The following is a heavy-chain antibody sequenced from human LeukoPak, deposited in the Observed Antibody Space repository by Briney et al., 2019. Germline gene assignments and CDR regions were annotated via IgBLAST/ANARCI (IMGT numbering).Heavy chain of an antibody. CDR2: RST. Sequence: SETLSLTCSVSYGSIGSYYWSWIRQPPGKGLEWIGYRSTYYNPSLKSRVTISVDTSKNQFSLKLSSVTAADTAVYYCARVYSSGLTDAFDIWGQGTMVTVSS. J-gene: IGHJ3*02. CDR3: ARVYSSGLTDAFDI. D-gene: IGHD6-19*01. V-gene: IGHV4-59*12. CDR1: YGSIGSYY.